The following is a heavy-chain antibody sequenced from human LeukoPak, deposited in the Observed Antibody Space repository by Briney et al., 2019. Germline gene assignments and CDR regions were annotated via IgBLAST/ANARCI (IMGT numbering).Heavy chain of an antibody. CDR3: ARSGTFYGDLAQFDY. CDR1: GFTFSSYE. CDR2: ISSSGSTI. D-gene: IGHD2/OR15-2a*01. Sequence: GGSLRLSCVVSGFTFSSYEMNWVRQAPGKGLEWVSYISSSGSTIYYADSVKGRFTISRDNAKNSLYLQMNSLRAEDTAVYYCARSGTFYGDLAQFDYWGQGTLVTVSS. V-gene: IGHV3-48*03. J-gene: IGHJ4*02.